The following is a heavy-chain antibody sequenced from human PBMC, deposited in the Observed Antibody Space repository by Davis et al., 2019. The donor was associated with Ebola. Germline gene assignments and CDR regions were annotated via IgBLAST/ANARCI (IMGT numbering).Heavy chain of an antibody. CDR1: GFTFSSYS. J-gene: IGHJ6*02. D-gene: IGHD5-12*01. V-gene: IGHV3-48*02. CDR2: ISSSSSTI. CDR3: ARAFYSGYDFGYYYYYGMDV. Sequence: GESLKISCAASGFTFSSYSMNWVRQAPGKGLEWVSYISSSSSTIYYADSVKGRFTISRGNAKNSLYLQMNSLRDEDTAVYYCARAFYSGYDFGYYYYYGMDVWGQGTTVTVSS.